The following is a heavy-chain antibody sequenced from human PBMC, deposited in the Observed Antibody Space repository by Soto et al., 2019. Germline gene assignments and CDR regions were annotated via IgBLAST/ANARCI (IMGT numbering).Heavy chain of an antibody. D-gene: IGHD3-22*01. CDR3: ARGLGDSSGYFYFDS. V-gene: IGHV1-69*01. J-gene: IGHJ4*02. CDR1: GGIFRSFA. CDR2: INPILGTP. Sequence: QVQLVQSGAEVKKPGLSVNVSCQASGGIFRSFAMTWLRQAPGQGLEWLGGINPILGTPNYAQNFRDRLTIVADESTSTAYMLLSSLRSDDTALYFCARGLGDSSGYFYFDSWGQGTLVTVSS.